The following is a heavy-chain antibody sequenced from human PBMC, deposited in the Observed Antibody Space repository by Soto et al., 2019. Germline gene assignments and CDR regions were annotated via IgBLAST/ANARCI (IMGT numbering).Heavy chain of an antibody. CDR3: ARDCGGPRGFDY. J-gene: IGHJ4*02. Sequence: SVKVSCKASGGTFSSYAISWVRQAPGQGLEWMGGIIPIFGTANYAQKFQGRVTITADESTSTAYMELSSLRSEDTAVYYCARDCGGPRGFDYWGQGTLVTVSS. D-gene: IGHD2-21*01. V-gene: IGHV1-69*13. CDR2: IIPIFGTA. CDR1: GGTFSSYA.